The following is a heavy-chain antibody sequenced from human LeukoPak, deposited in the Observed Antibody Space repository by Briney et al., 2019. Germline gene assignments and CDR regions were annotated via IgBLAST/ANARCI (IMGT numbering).Heavy chain of an antibody. CDR1: GYTLTELS. D-gene: IGHD3-10*01. CDR2: FIPKDGET. CDR3: ATSGYYGSGSYLYWYFDL. J-gene: IGHJ2*01. Sequence: ASVKVSCKVSGYTLTELSMHWVRQAPGKGLEWMGGFIPKDGETIYAQKFQGRVTMTEDTSTDTAYMELSSLRSEDTAVYYCATSGYYGSGSYLYWYFDLWGRGTLVTVSS. V-gene: IGHV1-24*01.